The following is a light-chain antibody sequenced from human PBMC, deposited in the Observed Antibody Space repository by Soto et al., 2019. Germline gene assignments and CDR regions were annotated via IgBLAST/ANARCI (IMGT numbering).Light chain of an antibody. CDR1: QSVGSRY. J-gene: IGKJ4*01. CDR2: AAS. V-gene: IGKV3-20*01. CDR3: QYYGTSVFI. Sequence: EIVLTQSPGTLSLSPGERVTLSCRASQSVGSRYLAWYQQKPGQAPRLLIYAASTRATGIPDRFSGSGSGTAFTLTSTRLEPEDIAVYYCQYYGTSVFIFGGGTKVEIK.